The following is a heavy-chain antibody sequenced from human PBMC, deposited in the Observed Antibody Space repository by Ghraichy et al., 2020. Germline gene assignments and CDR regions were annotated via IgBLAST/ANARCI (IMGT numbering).Heavy chain of an antibody. D-gene: IGHD6-13*01. J-gene: IGHJ4*02. Sequence: ESLNISCAASGFTFSSYAMSWVRQAPGKGLEWVSAISGSGGSTYYADSVKGRFTISRDNSKNTLYLQMNSLRAEDTAVYYCAKDRIAAAGVDPFDYWGQGTLVTVSS. CDR2: ISGSGGST. CDR3: AKDRIAAAGVDPFDY. V-gene: IGHV3-23*01. CDR1: GFTFSSYA.